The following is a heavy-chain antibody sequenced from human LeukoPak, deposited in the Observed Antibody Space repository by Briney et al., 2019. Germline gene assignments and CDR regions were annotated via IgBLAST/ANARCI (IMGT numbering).Heavy chain of an antibody. CDR1: GYTFTAYH. CDR3: ASEAFCAGGRCYLQRVAS. Sequence: PWASVKVSCKASGYTFTAYHMHWVRQPPGQGLDWMGWIDTSTGDTKYAQKFQGRVTISRDTSTGTSYMELRSLISGDTAVYYCASEAFCAGGRCYLQRVASWGPGTLVTVSS. J-gene: IGHJ4*02. V-gene: IGHV1-2*02. D-gene: IGHD2-15*01. CDR2: IDTSTGDT.